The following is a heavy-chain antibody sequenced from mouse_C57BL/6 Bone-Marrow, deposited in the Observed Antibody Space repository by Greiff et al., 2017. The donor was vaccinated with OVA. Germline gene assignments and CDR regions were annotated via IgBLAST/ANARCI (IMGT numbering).Heavy chain of an antibody. CDR2: IWGDGST. CDR3: ATYDYVYAMDY. Sequence: VQLQESGPGLVAPSQSLSITCTVSGFTLTSYGVSWVRQPPGKGLEWLGVIWGDGSTNSHSALISRLNISKDNTKSQVFLKLNSLQTEDTATYYCATYDYVYAMDYWGQGTSVTVSS. D-gene: IGHD2-4*01. CDR1: GFTLTSYG. V-gene: IGHV2-3*01. J-gene: IGHJ4*01.